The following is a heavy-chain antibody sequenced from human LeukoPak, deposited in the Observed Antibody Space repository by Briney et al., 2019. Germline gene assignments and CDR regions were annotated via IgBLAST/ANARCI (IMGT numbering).Heavy chain of an antibody. CDR1: GFTLSNYA. J-gene: IGHJ4*02. D-gene: IGHD3-22*01. V-gene: IGHV3-23*01. CDR3: AKLQDFYDNSGYSYFDN. Sequence: AGGSLRLSCAASGFTLSNYAMSWVRQAPGKGLEWVSSITGNALNTYQADCIKGRFTISRDDSKNTLYLQMSSLRVEDTAVYYCAKLQDFYDNSGYSYFDNWGQGTLVTVSS. CDR2: ITGNALNT.